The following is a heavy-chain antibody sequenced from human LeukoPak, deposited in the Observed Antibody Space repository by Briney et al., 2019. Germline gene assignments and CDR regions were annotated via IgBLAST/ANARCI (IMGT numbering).Heavy chain of an antibody. V-gene: IGHV3-9*01. D-gene: IGHD5-12*01. Sequence: PGGSLRLSCAASGFTFDDYAMHWVRQAPGKGLEWVSGISWNSGSIGYADSVKGRFTISRDNAKNTLYLQMNSLRAEDTAVYYCARDLKDIVATFPDYWGQGTLVTVSS. CDR1: GFTFDDYA. J-gene: IGHJ4*02. CDR3: ARDLKDIVATFPDY. CDR2: ISWNSGSI.